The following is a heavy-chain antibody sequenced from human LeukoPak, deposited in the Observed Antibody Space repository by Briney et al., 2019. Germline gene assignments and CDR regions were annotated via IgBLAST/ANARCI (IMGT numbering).Heavy chain of an antibody. V-gene: IGHV3-48*03. CDR1: GFTFSSYE. CDR3: ARDSGTYGYYMDV. J-gene: IGHJ6*04. D-gene: IGHD1-26*01. CDR2: ISSSGSTI. Sequence: GGSLRLSCAASGFTFSSYEMNWVRQAPGKGLEWVSYISSSGSTIYYADSVKGRFTISRDNAKNSVYLQMNSLRVEDTAVYYCARDSGTYGYYMDVWGKGTTVTVSS.